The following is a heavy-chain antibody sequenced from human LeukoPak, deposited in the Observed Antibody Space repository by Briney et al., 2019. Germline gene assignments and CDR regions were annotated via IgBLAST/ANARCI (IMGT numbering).Heavy chain of an antibody. D-gene: IGHD2-15*01. CDR3: ARDICSGGSCYFDY. CDR1: RFTFSSYS. CDR2: ISSSSSYI. J-gene: IGHJ4*02. V-gene: IGHV3-21*01. Sequence: GGSLRLSCAASRFTFSSYSMNWVRQAPGKGLEWVSSISSSSSYIYYADSVKGRFTISRDNAKNSLYLQMNSLRAEDTAVYYCARDICSGGSCYFDYWGQGTLVTVSS.